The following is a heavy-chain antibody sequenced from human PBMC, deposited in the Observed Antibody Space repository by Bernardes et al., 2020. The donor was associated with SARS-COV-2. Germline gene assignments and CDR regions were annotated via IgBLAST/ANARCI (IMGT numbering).Heavy chain of an antibody. CDR1: GGSLSGYY. D-gene: IGHD3-16*01. CDR3: ARAVWGIWHFDL. J-gene: IGHJ2*01. V-gene: IGHV4-34*01. CDR2: INYSGST. Sequence: WETLSLTCAVYGGSLSGYYWNWIRQPPGKGLEWIGEINYSGSTNYNPSLKSRVTISVDTSKNKFSLKLTSVTAADTAVYYCARAVWGIWHFDLWGRDTLVTVSS.